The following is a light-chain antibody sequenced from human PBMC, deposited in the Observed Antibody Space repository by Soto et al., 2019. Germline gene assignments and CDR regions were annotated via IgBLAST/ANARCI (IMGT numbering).Light chain of an antibody. CDR2: TAS. V-gene: IGKV1-5*03. CDR3: QQYNSYLYI. Sequence: DIQMTQSPSTLSASVGDRVTITCRASQSISSWLAWYQQKPGKAPKLLIYTASSLESGVPSRFSDSGSGTAFTLTISSLQTDDFATYYCQQYNSYLYIFGQGTKQEIK. CDR1: QSISSW. J-gene: IGKJ2*01.